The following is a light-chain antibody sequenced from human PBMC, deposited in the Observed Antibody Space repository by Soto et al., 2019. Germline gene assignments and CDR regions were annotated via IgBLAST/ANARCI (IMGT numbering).Light chain of an antibody. CDR2: TTN. Sequence: QAVVTQEPSLTVSPGGTVTLTCASSTGAVTSGNYASWFQQFPGQPPRTLIYTTNNRHSWTPARFSGSLLGGRAALTLSGAQPEDEADYYFLLYYGGAHLVFGGGTKLTVL. CDR1: TGAVTSGNY. J-gene: IGLJ3*02. V-gene: IGLV7-43*01. CDR3: LLYYGGAHLV.